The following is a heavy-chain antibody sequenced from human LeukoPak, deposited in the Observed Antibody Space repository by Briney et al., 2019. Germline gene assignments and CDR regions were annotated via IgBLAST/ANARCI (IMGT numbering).Heavy chain of an antibody. V-gene: IGHV3-23*01. Sequence: GGSLRLSCAASGFTFSSYAMSWVRQAPGKGLEWVSAISGSGGSTYYADSVKGRFTISRDNAKNSLYLQMNSLRAEDTAVYYCARDPLYDSSGYSTPPLDYWGQGTLVTVSS. CDR2: ISGSGGST. D-gene: IGHD3-22*01. J-gene: IGHJ4*02. CDR3: ARDPLYDSSGYSTPPLDY. CDR1: GFTFSSYA.